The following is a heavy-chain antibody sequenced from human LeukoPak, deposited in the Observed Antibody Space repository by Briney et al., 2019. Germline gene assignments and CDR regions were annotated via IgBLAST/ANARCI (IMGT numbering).Heavy chain of an antibody. D-gene: IGHD2-15*01. J-gene: IGHJ4*02. CDR3: ARSFTPRGALRDPFDY. CDR1: GFIFSSYA. Sequence: GGSLRLSCAASGFIFSSYAMHWVRQAPGKGLEYVSAISSNGGDTYYATSVKGRFTISRDNSKNTLYLQMGSLRAEDMAVYYCARSFTPRGALRDPFDYWGQGTLVTVSS. CDR2: ISSNGGDT. V-gene: IGHV3-64*01.